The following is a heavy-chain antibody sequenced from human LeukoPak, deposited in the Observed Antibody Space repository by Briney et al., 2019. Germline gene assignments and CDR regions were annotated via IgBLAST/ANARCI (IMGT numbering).Heavy chain of an antibody. CDR3: VRELAVARAAFDM. Sequence: PSETLSLTCAVFGGSFSGYYRSWIRQPPGRGLEWIGEINHRGGTNYNPSLKSRVSISVDTSKNQFSLNLRSVTAADTAVYYCVRELAVARAAFDMWGQGTMVTVSS. CDR2: INHRGGT. V-gene: IGHV4-34*01. D-gene: IGHD6-19*01. CDR1: GGSFSGYY. J-gene: IGHJ3*02.